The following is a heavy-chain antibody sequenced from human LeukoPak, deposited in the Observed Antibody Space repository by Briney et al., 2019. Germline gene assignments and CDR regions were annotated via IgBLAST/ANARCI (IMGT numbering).Heavy chain of an antibody. CDR3: ARDHSVINAFDI. CDR1: GFTFSSYG. Sequence: GGSLRPSCAASGFTFSSYGIHWVRQAPGKGLEWVAFIRHDGSNKYFVVSVKGRFTISRDNSKNTLYLQMNSLRAEDTAVYYCARDHSVINAFDIWGQGTMVTVSS. V-gene: IGHV3-30*02. D-gene: IGHD2-21*01. CDR2: IRHDGSNK. J-gene: IGHJ3*02.